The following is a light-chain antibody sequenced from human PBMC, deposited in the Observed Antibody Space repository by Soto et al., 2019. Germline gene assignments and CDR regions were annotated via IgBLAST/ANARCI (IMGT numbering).Light chain of an antibody. Sequence: EILMTQSPATLSVSPGDTATLSCGASQSVSSKLNWYQQKPGQPPRLLIYGASTRATGIPARFSGSGSGTEFTLTISGLHSEDFAVYYCQQYSNWPPTFGQGTRLDIK. J-gene: IGKJ5*01. V-gene: IGKV3-15*01. CDR3: QQYSNWPPT. CDR2: GAS. CDR1: QSVSSK.